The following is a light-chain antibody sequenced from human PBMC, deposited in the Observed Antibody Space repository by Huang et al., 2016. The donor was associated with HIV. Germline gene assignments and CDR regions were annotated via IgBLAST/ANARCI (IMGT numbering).Light chain of an antibody. J-gene: IGKJ5*01. Sequence: DIQMTQSPPSLSASVGDSVTLTCRASQNVKTYLNWYQQKPGQAPRLLIFAASRLRSGVPARFSGVGSGTEFTLPISSLQVEDFATYYCQQRYSSTITFGQGTRLDIK. CDR1: QNVKTY. CDR2: AAS. CDR3: QQRYSSTIT. V-gene: IGKV1-39*01.